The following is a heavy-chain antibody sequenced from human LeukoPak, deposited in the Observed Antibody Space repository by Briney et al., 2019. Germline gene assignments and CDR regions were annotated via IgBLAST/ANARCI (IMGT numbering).Heavy chain of an antibody. CDR1: GFTFSSYA. Sequence: GGSLRLSCAASGFTFSSYAMSWVRQAPGKGLEWVSAICGSGGSTYYADSVKGRFTISRDNSKNTLYLQMNSLRAEDTAVYYCAKERSSGWYRPLDYWGQGTLVTVSS. J-gene: IGHJ4*02. D-gene: IGHD6-19*01. V-gene: IGHV3-23*01. CDR3: AKERSSGWYRPLDY. CDR2: ICGSGGST.